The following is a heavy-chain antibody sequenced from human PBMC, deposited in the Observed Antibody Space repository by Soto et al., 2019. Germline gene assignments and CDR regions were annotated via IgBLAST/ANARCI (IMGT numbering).Heavy chain of an antibody. CDR1: GGTFSSQT. CDR2: VIPIIGEG. Sequence: QVQLVQSGAEVKEPGSSVKVSCKVSGGTFSSQTINWVRQVPGQGLEWMGSVIPIIGEGKYAQSFLGRVTLPADRSPRTAYMELSSLRSEDTAVYYCARPAVNDLDADSSAFDIWGQGTMVTVSS. J-gene: IGHJ3*02. CDR3: ARPAVNDLDADSSAFDI. V-gene: IGHV1-69*02. D-gene: IGHD1-1*01.